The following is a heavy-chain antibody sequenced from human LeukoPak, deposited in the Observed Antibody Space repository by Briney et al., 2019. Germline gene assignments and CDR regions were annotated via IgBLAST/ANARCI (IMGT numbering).Heavy chain of an antibody. CDR1: GGSFSGYF. D-gene: IGHD2-2*01. J-gene: IGHJ1*01. Sequence: PSETLSLTCAVYGGSFSGYFCIWIRQPPGKGLEWIGEINHSGRSNYNPSLKSRVTISVDTSKNQFSLKLSSVTAADTAVYYCARPYCSSTSCYALDYFQHWGQGTLVTVSS. V-gene: IGHV4-34*01. CDR2: INHSGRS. CDR3: ARPYCSSTSCYALDYFQH.